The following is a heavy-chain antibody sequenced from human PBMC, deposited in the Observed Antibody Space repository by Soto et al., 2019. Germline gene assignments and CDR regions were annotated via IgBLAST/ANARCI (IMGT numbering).Heavy chain of an antibody. CDR3: ERDSIVVVVAATPGLHGRDV. D-gene: IGHD2-15*01. Sequence: ASVKVSCKASGYTFTSYGISWVRQAPVQGLEWMGWISAYNGNTNYAQKLQGRVTMTTDTYTSTAYMELRSLRSDDTAVYYCERDSIVVVVAATPGLHGRDVWGQ. J-gene: IGHJ6*02. V-gene: IGHV1-18*01. CDR1: GYTFTSYG. CDR2: ISAYNGNT.